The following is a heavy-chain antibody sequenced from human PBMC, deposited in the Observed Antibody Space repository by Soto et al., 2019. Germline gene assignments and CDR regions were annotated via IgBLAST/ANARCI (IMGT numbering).Heavy chain of an antibody. J-gene: IGHJ3*01. CDR1: GFTFRNYG. Sequence: GGALRVSCAASGFTFRNYGMNWVRQAPGKGLEWVSYIGIGSSTTYYADSVKGRFTISRDNAKNSLYLQMNSLRAEDTAVYYCARDQLYYNDISGRPLNAFDVWGQGTMVTVS. CDR2: IGIGSSTT. D-gene: IGHD3-22*01. CDR3: ARDQLYYNDISGRPLNAFDV. V-gene: IGHV3-48*01.